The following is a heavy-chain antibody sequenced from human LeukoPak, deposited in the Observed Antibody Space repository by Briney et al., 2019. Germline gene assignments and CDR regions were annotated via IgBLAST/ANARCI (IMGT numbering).Heavy chain of an antibody. CDR2: IWYDGSNK. J-gene: IGHJ4*02. D-gene: IGHD6-19*01. CDR3: TRLAVAGDY. V-gene: IGHV3-33*01. Sequence: PGGSLRLTCAASGFTFSSYGMHWVRQAPGKGLEWVAVIWYDGSNKYYADSVKGRFTISRDNSKNTLYLQMNSLKTEDTAVYYCTRLAVAGDYWGQGTLVTVSS. CDR1: GFTFSSYG.